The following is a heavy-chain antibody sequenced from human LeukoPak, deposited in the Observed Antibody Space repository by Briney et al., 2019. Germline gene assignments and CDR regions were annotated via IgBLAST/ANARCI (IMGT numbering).Heavy chain of an antibody. CDR1: GYTFTTFG. V-gene: IGHV1-8*03. Sequence: ASVMVSCKASGYTFTTFGINWVRQATGQGLEWMGWMNPNSGNTGYAQKFQGRVTITRNTSISTAYMELSSLRSEDTAVYYRARAGGSGWSSIGYWGQGTLVTVSS. CDR3: ARAGGSGWSSIGY. CDR2: MNPNSGNT. D-gene: IGHD6-19*01. J-gene: IGHJ4*02.